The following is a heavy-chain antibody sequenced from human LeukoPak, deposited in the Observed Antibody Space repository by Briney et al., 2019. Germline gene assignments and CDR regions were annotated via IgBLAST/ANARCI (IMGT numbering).Heavy chain of an antibody. CDR3: SKDLYATLYDFWSGETI. V-gene: IGHV3-30*02. Sequence: GGSLRLSCAASGFTFSSYGMHWVRQAPGKGLEGVAFKRYVGSNKYYADSVKDRFTISRDNSKNTLYLQMKRLRAEDTAVSYFSKDLYATLYDFWSGETIWGQGTMVTVSS. CDR2: KRYVGSNK. J-gene: IGHJ3*02. CDR1: GFTFSSYG. D-gene: IGHD3-3*01.